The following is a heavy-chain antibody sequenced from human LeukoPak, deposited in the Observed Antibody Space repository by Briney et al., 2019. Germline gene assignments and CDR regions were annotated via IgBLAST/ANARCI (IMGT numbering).Heavy chain of an antibody. V-gene: IGHV1-8*02. CDR2: MNPNSGNT. CDR1: GGTFSSYA. CDR3: ARAGGYCGRISCPYYFDY. Sequence: ASVKVSCKASGGTFSSYAISWVRQATGQGLEWMGWMNPNSGNTGYAQKFQGRVTMTRNTSISTAYMELSSLRSEDTAVYYCARAGGYCGRISCPYYFDYWGQGTLVTVSS. J-gene: IGHJ4*02. D-gene: IGHD2-15*01.